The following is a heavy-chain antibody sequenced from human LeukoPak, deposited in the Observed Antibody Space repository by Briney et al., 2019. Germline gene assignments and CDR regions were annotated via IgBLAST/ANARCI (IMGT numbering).Heavy chain of an antibody. Sequence: SSETLSLTCAVYGGSFSGYYWSWIRQPPGKGLEWIGEIDHSGSTNYNPSLKSRVTISVDTSKNQFSLTLSSVTAADTAVYYCARPKHYYGSGSYYIWGQGTLVTVSS. CDR3: ARPKHYYGSGSYYI. D-gene: IGHD3-10*01. CDR2: IDHSGST. CDR1: GGSFSGYY. J-gene: IGHJ4*02. V-gene: IGHV4-34*01.